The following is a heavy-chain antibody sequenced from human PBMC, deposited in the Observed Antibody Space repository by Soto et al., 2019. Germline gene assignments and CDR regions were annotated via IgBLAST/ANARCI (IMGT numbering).Heavy chain of an antibody. J-gene: IGHJ4*02. CDR1: GSSISSSSYY. D-gene: IGHD6-13*01. CDR3: AIPEAGDFHD. CDR2: IYHSGTT. V-gene: IGHV4-39*07. Sequence: SETLFLTFTVSGSSISSSSYYSGWVRQPPGKGLEWLGEIYHSGTTIYNPAVKGRVTISLDRCQTQFSLTLTSVTAADTAMDYWAIPEAGDFHDWGQGTLVTVSS.